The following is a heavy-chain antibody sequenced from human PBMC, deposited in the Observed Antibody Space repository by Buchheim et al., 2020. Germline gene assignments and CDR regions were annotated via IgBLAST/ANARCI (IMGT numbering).Heavy chain of an antibody. CDR3: ARDRGIAAAGTTTLRNWFDP. CDR1: GYTFTSYY. V-gene: IGHV1-46*01. D-gene: IGHD6-13*01. J-gene: IGHJ5*02. Sequence: QVQLVQSGAEVKKPGASVKVSCKASGYTFTSYYMHWVRQAPGQGLEWMGIINPSGGSTSYAQKFQGRVPMTRDTSTSTVYMELSSLRSEDTAVYYCARDRGIAAAGTTTLRNWFDPWGQGTL. CDR2: INPSGGST.